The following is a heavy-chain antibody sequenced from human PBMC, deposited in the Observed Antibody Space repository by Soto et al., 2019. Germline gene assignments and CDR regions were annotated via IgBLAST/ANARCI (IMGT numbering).Heavy chain of an antibody. D-gene: IGHD2-21*01. CDR2: ISGYNGNT. V-gene: IGHV1-18*04. CDR1: GYTFNGYS. CDR3: ARDVFCGGAPACPDMDV. Sequence: QVVLEQSGGEVKKPGASVKVSCKASGYTFNGYSITWVRQAPGQGLEWMGRISGYNGNTNYARTLRGRLTLPTDTSTSTAYMELRSLTSDDTAVYYCARDVFCGGAPACPDMDVWGQGTTVTVSS. J-gene: IGHJ6*02.